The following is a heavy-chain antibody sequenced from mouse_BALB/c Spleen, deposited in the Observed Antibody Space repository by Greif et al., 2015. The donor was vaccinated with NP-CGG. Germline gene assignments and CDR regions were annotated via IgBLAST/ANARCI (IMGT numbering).Heavy chain of an antibody. CDR3: ARYGLGGLRDWYFDV. CDR1: GDSITSGY. Sequence: VQLKESGPSLVKPSQTLSLTCSVTGDSITSGYWNWIRKFPGNKLEYMGYISYSGSTYYNPSLKSRISITRDTSKNXYYLQLNSVTTEDTATYYCARYGLGGLRDWYFDVWGAGTTVTVSS. D-gene: IGHD2-4*01. V-gene: IGHV3-8*02. CDR2: ISYSGST. J-gene: IGHJ1*01.